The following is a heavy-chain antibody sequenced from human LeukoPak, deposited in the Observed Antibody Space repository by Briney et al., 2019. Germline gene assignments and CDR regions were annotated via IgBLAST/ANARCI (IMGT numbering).Heavy chain of an antibody. V-gene: IGHV3-23*01. CDR3: AREKQRGVIYYYYYMDV. Sequence: PGGSLRLSCAASGFTFISFGMNWVRQAPGKGLEWVSGITGDGTSTYYADSVKGRFTISRDNSKNTLYLQMNSLRAEDTAVYYCAREKQRGVIYYYYYMDVWGKGTTVTVSS. J-gene: IGHJ6*03. CDR2: ITGDGTST. CDR1: GFTFISFG. D-gene: IGHD3-10*01.